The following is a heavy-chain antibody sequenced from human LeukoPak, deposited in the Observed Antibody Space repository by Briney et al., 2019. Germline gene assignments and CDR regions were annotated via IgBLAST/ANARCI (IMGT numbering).Heavy chain of an antibody. CDR3: ARASTAQYTWFEP. Sequence: SETLSLTCTVSGGSISSGSYHWSWIRQPAGKGLEWIGRIYTSGSTNYNPSLKSRVTISVDTSENQFSLKLSSVTAGDTAVYYCARASTAQYTWFEPWGQGTLVTVSP. D-gene: IGHD2/OR15-2a*01. V-gene: IGHV4-61*02. CDR2: IYTSGST. J-gene: IGHJ5*02. CDR1: GGSISSGSYH.